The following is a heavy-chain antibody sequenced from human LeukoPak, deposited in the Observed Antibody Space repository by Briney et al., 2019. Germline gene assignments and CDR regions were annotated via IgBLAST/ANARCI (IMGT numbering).Heavy chain of an antibody. CDR2: ISYDGSNK. CDR3: AKDRLKYLLLGIDF. D-gene: IGHD3-10*01. J-gene: IGHJ4*02. CDR1: GFTFSSYG. Sequence: GGSLRLSCAASGFTFSSYGMHWVRQAPGKGLEWVAVISYDGSNKYYADSVKGRFTISRDNSKNTLYLQMNSLRAEDTAVYYCAKDRLKYLLLGIDFWGQGALVTVSS. V-gene: IGHV3-30*18.